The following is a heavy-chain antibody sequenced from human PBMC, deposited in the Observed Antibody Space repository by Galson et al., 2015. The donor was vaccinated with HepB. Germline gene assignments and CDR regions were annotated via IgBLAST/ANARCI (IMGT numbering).Heavy chain of an antibody. CDR1: GFSLSDAY. CDR3: RATILPKSGHDPSDT. J-gene: IGHJ3*02. CDR2: IKSTTDGGTT. Sequence: SLRLSCAASGFSLSDAYMTWVRQAPGKGLEWVGRIKSTTDGGTTDYGAPVKGRFTISRDDSKNTLHLQMNSLQSDDTAVYSCRATILPKSGHDPSDTWGQGTMVSVFS. D-gene: IGHD2-2*02. V-gene: IGHV3-15*01.